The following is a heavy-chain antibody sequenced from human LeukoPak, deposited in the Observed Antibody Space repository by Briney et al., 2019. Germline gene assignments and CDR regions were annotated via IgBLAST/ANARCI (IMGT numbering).Heavy chain of an antibody. D-gene: IGHD1-26*01. CDR2: IQQDGNEK. Sequence: GGSLRLSCAASGFTFSTYWMSWVRQAPGKGLEWVANIQQDGNEKYYVDSVKGQFTISRDNAKNSLYLQMNSLRVEDTAVYYCASRIVGTPDYFDYWGQGTLVTVSS. CDR3: ASRIVGTPDYFDY. CDR1: GFTFSTYW. J-gene: IGHJ4*02. V-gene: IGHV3-7*01.